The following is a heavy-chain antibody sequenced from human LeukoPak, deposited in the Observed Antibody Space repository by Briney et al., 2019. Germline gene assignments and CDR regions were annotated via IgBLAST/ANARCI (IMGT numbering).Heavy chain of an antibody. J-gene: IGHJ3*02. V-gene: IGHV4-34*01. CDR3: ARSPLDDYGDYGGYSNDAFDI. CDR2: INHSGST. D-gene: IGHD4-17*01. Sequence: PSETLSLTCAVYGGSFSGYYWSWIRQPPGKGLEWIGEINHSGSTNYNPSLKSRVTISVDTSKNQFSLKLSSVTAADTAVYYCARSPLDDYGDYGGYSNDAFDIWGQGTMVTVSS. CDR1: GGSFSGYY.